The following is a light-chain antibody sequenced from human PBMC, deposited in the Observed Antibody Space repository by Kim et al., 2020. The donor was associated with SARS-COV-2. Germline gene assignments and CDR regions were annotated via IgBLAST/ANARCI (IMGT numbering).Light chain of an antibody. CDR2: KAS. V-gene: IGKV1-5*03. CDR1: QSISSW. Sequence: DIQMTQSPSTLSASVGDRVTITCRASQSISSWLAWYQQKPGKAPKLLIYKASSLESGVPSRFSGSGSGTELTLTISSLQPDDFATYYCQQYNSYLLPFGEGTKVDIK. CDR3: QQYNSYLLP. J-gene: IGKJ4*01.